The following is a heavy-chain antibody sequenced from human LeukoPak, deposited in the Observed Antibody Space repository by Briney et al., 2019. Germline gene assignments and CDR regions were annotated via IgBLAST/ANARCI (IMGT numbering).Heavy chain of an antibody. D-gene: IGHD6-6*01. V-gene: IGHV1-18*01. J-gene: IGHJ5*02. Sequence: ASVKVSCKASGYTFTSYGISWVRQAPGQGLEWMGWISAYNGNTNYAQKLQGGVTMTTDTSTSTAYMELRSLRSDDTAVYYCARDTPLMDRNSSSSRFDPWGQGTLVTVSS. CDR1: GYTFTSYG. CDR2: ISAYNGNT. CDR3: ARDTPLMDRNSSSSRFDP.